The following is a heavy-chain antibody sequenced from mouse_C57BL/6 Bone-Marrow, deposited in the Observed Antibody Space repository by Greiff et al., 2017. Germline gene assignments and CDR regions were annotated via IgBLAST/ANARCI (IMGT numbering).Heavy chain of an antibody. Sequence: QVQLQQPGAELVKPGASVKLSCKASGYTFTSYWMQWVKQRPGQGLEWIGEIDPSDSYTNYNQKFKGKATLTVDTSSSTAYMQLSSLTSEGSAVYYCAREGRPYYGSSLYYFDYWGQGTTLTVSS. D-gene: IGHD1-1*01. J-gene: IGHJ2*01. CDR1: GYTFTSYW. CDR3: AREGRPYYGSSLYYFDY. V-gene: IGHV1-50*01. CDR2: IDPSDSYT.